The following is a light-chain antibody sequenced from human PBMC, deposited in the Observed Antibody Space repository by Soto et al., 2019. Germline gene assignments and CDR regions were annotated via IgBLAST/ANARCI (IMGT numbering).Light chain of an antibody. J-gene: IGLJ1*01. V-gene: IGLV1-44*01. Sequence: SVLTQPPSASGTPGQIVAISCSGSSSNIGSNTVTWYQQLPGTAPKLLIYSTSQRSSGVPGRFSGSKSGASAPLSISGLQSEDEADYYCAAWDDRLDVYVFGTGTKVTVL. CDR3: AAWDDRLDVYV. CDR1: SSNIGSNT. CDR2: STS.